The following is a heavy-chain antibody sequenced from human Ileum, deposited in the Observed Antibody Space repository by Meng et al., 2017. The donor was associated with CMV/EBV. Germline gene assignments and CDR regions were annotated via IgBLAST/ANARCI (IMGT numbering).Heavy chain of an antibody. J-gene: IGHJ6*02. CDR1: GYSFTSYG. CDR3: VRGQYYLYYDFMDV. CDR2: ISAYDGNT. V-gene: IGHV1-18*01. D-gene: IGHD3-16*01. Sequence: ASVKVSCKASGYSFTSYGINWVRQAPGQGLEWMGWISAYDGNTKSAQKFQGRVTVTTDTSTNTAYMELRSLRSDDTAVYYCVRGQYYLYYDFMDVWGQGTTVTVSS.